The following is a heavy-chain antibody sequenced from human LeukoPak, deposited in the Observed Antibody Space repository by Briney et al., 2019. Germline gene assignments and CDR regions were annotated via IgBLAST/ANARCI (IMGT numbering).Heavy chain of an antibody. V-gene: IGHV4-39*01. CDR2: ISYSGST. CDR1: SGSISSSSYY. Sequence: SETLSHTCTVSSGSISSSSYYWGWIRQPPGKGLEWIGRISYSGSTYYNPSLKSRVTISVDTSRNQFSLKLSSVTAADTAVYYCARGSSRYSDSRNYFDYWGQGTLVTVSS. J-gene: IGHJ4*02. CDR3: ARGSSRYSDSRNYFDY. D-gene: IGHD3-22*01.